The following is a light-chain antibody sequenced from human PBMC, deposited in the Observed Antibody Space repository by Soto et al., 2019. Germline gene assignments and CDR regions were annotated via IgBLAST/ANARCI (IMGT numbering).Light chain of an antibody. CDR2: EVS. V-gene: IGLV2-14*01. Sequence: QSALTQPASVSGSPGQSITISCTGTSIDIGPYDYVSWYQQHPGKAPKLMIYEVSNRPSGVSNRFSGSKSGNTASLTISGLQAEDEADYYCSSYTSSSTLYVFGTGTKLTVL. CDR1: SIDIGPYDY. J-gene: IGLJ1*01. CDR3: SSYTSSSTLYV.